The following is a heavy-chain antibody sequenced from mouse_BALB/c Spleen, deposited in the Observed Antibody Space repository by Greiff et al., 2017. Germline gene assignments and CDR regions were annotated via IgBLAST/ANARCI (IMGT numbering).Heavy chain of an antibody. CDR3: AREENSMDY. V-gene: IGHV3-2*02. Sequence: EVQLVESGPGLVKPSQSLSLTCTVTGYSITSDYAWNWIRQFPGNKLEWMGYISYSGSTSYNPSLKSRISITRDTSKNQFFLQLNSVTTEDTATYYSAREENSMDYWGQGTSVTVSS. J-gene: IGHJ4*01. CDR1: GYSITSDYA. CDR2: ISYSGST.